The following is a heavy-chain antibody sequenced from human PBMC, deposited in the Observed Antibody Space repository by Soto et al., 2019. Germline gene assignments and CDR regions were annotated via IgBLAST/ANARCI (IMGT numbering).Heavy chain of an antibody. Sequence: TLSLTCTVSGGSISSSGYYWSWIRQHPGKGLEWIGNIYDSGTTYSNPSLRSQVAISLDTSKNHFSLTLSSVTAADTAVYYCARGPSGDKVHYWGQGALVTVSS. D-gene: IGHD7-27*01. J-gene: IGHJ4*02. CDR3: ARGPSGDKVHY. CDR1: GGSISSSGYY. CDR2: IYDSGTT. V-gene: IGHV4-30-4*08.